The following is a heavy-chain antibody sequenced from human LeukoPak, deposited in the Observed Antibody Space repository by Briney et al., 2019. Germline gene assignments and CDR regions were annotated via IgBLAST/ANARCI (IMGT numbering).Heavy chain of an antibody. J-gene: IGHJ4*02. V-gene: IGHV4-34*01. CDR1: GGSFSGYY. Sequence: SETLSLTCAVYGGSFSGYYWSWIRQPPGKGLEWIGEINHSGSTNYNPSLKSRVTISVDTSKNQFSLKLSSVTAADTAVYYCARDRWLQSRRGNFDYWGQETLVTVSS. D-gene: IGHD5-24*01. CDR3: ARDRWLQSRRGNFDY. CDR2: INHSGST.